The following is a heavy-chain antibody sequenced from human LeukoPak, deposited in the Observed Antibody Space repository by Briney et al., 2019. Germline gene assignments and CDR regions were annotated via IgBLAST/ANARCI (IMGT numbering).Heavy chain of an antibody. J-gene: IGHJ4*02. V-gene: IGHV4-31*03. CDR3: ARVVGDYFDY. CDR2: IHHGGST. CDR1: GGSISSGGYY. Sequence: PSQTLSLTCTVSGGSISSGGYYWSWIRQHPGKGPERIGYIHHGGSTYYNPSLKSRVSISVDTSMNQFSLNLTSVTAADTAIYFCARVVGDYFDYWGQGTLVTVSS. D-gene: IGHD1-26*01.